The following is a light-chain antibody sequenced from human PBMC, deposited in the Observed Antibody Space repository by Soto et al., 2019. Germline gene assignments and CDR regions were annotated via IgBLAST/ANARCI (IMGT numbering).Light chain of an antibody. CDR3: LQHNSFPLT. V-gene: IGKV1-17*01. CDR2: AAS. Sequence: DIQMTQSPSSLSSCVGYIFTITCRASQGISNDLGWYQQKPGKAPNRLIYAASILQSGVPSRFSGSGSGTEFTLTISSLQPEDFATYYCLQHNSFPLTFGGGTKVDIK. J-gene: IGKJ4*01. CDR1: QGISND.